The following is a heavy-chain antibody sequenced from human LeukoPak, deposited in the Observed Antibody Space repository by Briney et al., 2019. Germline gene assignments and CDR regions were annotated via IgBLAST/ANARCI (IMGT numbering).Heavy chain of an antibody. Sequence: PGGSLRLSCAASGFTFSNYAMSWVRQAPGKGLEWVATMSSSGYSTYYADSVKGRFAISRDNSKNTLYLQMNSLRAEDTALYYCAKGGGYDAFDIWGQGTMVTVSS. J-gene: IGHJ3*02. CDR1: GFTFSNYA. V-gene: IGHV3-23*01. CDR3: AKGGGYDAFDI. D-gene: IGHD5-12*01. CDR2: MSSSGYST.